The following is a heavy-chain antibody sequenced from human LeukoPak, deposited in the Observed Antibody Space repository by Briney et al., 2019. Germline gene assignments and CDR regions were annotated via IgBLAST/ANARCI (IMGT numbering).Heavy chain of an antibody. V-gene: IGHV5-51*01. CDR3: VRLSTGHSYGTTYLDY. D-gene: IGHD5-18*01. CDR2: IYPGDSDT. Sequence: GESLKISCKGSGYIFTSYWIGWVRQMPGRGLEWMGIIYPGDSDTRYSPSFQGQVTISADKSTTTAYVQWSSLKASDTAMFYCVRLSTGHSYGTTYLDYWGQGTLVTVSS. J-gene: IGHJ4*02. CDR1: GYIFTSYW.